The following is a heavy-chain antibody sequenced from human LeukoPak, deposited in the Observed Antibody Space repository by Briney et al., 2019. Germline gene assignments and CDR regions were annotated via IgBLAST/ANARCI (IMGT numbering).Heavy chain of an antibody. J-gene: IGHJ4*02. CDR1: GFAFSNYW. Sequence: PGGSLRLSCAASGFAFSNYWMTWVRQAPGKGLEWVANIKQDGSDKYYVDSVRGRFAISRDNAKSSLFLQMSSLRAEDTAVYYCARDSGWFRFDYWGQGTLVTVSS. CDR3: ARDSGWFRFDY. CDR2: IKQDGSDK. V-gene: IGHV3-7*03. D-gene: IGHD6-13*01.